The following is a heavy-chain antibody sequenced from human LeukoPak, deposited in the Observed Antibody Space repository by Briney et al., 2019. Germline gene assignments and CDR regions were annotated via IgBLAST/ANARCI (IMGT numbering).Heavy chain of an antibody. V-gene: IGHV4-39*02. CDR2: AYYDGTS. Sequence: PSETLSLTCTVSGGSINSHSYYWGWIRQPPGKGLEWIGSAYYDGTSYSNPSLTSRAAVFVDTSRDEFSLDLSFVTAADTAVYYCARDRGFDYWGQGTLVTVSS. CDR3: ARDRGFDY. D-gene: IGHD3-16*01. J-gene: IGHJ4*02. CDR1: GGSINSHSYY.